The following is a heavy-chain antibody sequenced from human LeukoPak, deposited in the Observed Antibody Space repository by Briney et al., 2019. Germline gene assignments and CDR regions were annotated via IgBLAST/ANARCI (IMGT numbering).Heavy chain of an antibody. D-gene: IGHD2-2*01. Sequence: ASVKVSCKVSGYTLTELSMHWVRQAPGKGLEWMGGFDPEDGETIYAQKFQGRVTMTEDTSTDTAYMELSSLRSEDTAVYYCATLALVVPAAIPWFDPWGQGTLVTVSS. CDR3: ATLALVVPAAIPWFDP. J-gene: IGHJ5*02. CDR1: GYTLTELS. CDR2: FDPEDGET. V-gene: IGHV1-24*01.